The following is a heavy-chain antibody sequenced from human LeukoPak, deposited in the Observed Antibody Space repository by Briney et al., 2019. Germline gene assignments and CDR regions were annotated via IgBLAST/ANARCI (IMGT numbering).Heavy chain of an antibody. J-gene: IGHJ4*02. V-gene: IGHV3-7*01. Sequence: GGPLRLSCAASGFTFSTYWMSWVRQAPGKGLEWVANINQDGREKYYADSVKGRFTISRDNGKNSLYLQMNSLGAEDTAVYYCARGGKLHPQSPYWGQGTLVTVSS. CDR1: GFTFSTYW. CDR2: INQDGREK. CDR3: ARGGKLHPQSPY. D-gene: IGHD3-16*01.